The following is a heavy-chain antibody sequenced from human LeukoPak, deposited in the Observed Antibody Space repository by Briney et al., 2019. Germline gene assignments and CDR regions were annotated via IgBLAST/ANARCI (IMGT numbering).Heavy chain of an antibody. CDR2: INHSGST. J-gene: IGHJ6*02. CDR3: ARVSGFYYYGSGTANYYYYGMDV. V-gene: IGHV4-34*01. CDR1: GGSFSGYY. Sequence: PSETQSLTCAVYGGSFSGYYWSWIRQPPGKGLEWIGEINHSGSTNYSPSLKSRVTISVDTSKNQFSLKLSSVTAADTAVYYCARVSGFYYYGSGTANYYYYGMDVWGQGTTVTVSS. D-gene: IGHD3-10*01.